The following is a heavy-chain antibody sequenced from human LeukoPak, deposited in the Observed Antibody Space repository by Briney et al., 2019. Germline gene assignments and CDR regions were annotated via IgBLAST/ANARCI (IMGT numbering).Heavy chain of an antibody. V-gene: IGHV3-30*04. CDR3: AMDYYDSNGYSRGWDY. D-gene: IGHD3-22*01. CDR1: GFTFTSLP. Sequence: GGSLRLSCAASGFTFTSLPLHWVRQAPGKGLEWVAVSSTHGSDEYYADSVKGRFTVFSDNFKKTVYLQMDSLRAEDTAVYHCAMDYYDSNGYSRGWDYWGQGTLVTVSS. CDR2: SSTHGSDE. J-gene: IGHJ4*02.